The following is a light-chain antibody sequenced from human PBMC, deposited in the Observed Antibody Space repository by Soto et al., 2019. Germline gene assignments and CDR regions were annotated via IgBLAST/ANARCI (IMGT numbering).Light chain of an antibody. J-gene: IGKJ1*01. CDR1: QSVSSAY. CDR2: GAS. Sequence: EIVLTQSPGTLSLSPGEIATISCRASQSVSSAYLAWYQQKPGQAPRVLIYGASSRVTGIPDRFSGSGSGTDFTLTNSRLGTEDFAVYYCQQSGTSPPTFGQGTKVEIK. CDR3: QQSGTSPPT. V-gene: IGKV3-20*01.